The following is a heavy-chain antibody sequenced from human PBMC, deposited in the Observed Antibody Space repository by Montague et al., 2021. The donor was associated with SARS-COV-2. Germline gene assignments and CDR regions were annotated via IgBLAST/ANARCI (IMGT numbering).Heavy chain of an antibody. CDR2: TYLSGFT. CDR1: DASLSSSTW. J-gene: IGHJ4*02. V-gene: IGHV4-4*02. CDR3: ARGGLGNRGFDY. D-gene: IGHD3/OR15-3a*01. Sequence: SETRSLTCVVSDASLSSSTWWSWVRQSPGKGLEWVGETYLSGFTHYNPSVKSRVTISLDDSRSQFSLRLTSVTAADTAVYFCARGGLGNRGFDYWGQGALVTVSS.